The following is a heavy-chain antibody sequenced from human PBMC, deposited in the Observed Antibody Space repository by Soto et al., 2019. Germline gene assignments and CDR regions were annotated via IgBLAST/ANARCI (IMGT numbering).Heavy chain of an antibody. V-gene: IGHV3-23*01. D-gene: IGHD3-22*01. Sequence: GGSLRLSCAASGFTFSSYAMSWVRQAPGKGLEWVSAISGSGGSTYYADSVKGRFTISRDNSKNTLYLQMNSLRAEDTAVYYCAKDAYYDSSGYYSGSPGYYYYYGMDVWGQGT. CDR3: AKDAYYDSSGYYSGSPGYYYYYGMDV. J-gene: IGHJ6*02. CDR1: GFTFSSYA. CDR2: ISGSGGST.